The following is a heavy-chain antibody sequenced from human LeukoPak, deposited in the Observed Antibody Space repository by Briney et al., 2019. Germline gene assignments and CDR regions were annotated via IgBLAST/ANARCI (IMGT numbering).Heavy chain of an antibody. CDR3: ARYRVTGYYSIGTPPFDY. CDR1: GFTFSSYS. D-gene: IGHD3-9*01. CDR2: ISSSSSYI. Sequence: GGSLRLSCAASGFTFSSYSMNWVRQAPGKGLEWGSSISSSSSYIYYADSVKGRFTISRDNAKNSLYLQMNSLRAEDTAVYYCARYRVTGYYSIGTPPFDYWGQGTLVTVSS. J-gene: IGHJ4*02. V-gene: IGHV3-21*01.